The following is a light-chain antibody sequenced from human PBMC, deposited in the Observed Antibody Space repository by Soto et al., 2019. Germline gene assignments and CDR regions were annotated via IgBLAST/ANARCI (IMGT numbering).Light chain of an antibody. CDR1: QSITNY. CDR3: QQSYSNPIT. CDR2: AAS. Sequence: IQMTHSPSALSATVGDRVTITCRASQSITNYLNWYQQKPGKAPKLLIYAASSLQSGVPSRFSGSGSGTDFTLTISSLQPEDFATYYCQQSYSNPITFGQGTRLEIK. J-gene: IGKJ5*01. V-gene: IGKV1-39*01.